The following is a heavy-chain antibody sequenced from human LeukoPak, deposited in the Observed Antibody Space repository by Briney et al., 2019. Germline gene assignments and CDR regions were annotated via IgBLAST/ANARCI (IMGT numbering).Heavy chain of an antibody. J-gene: IGHJ4*02. Sequence: GGSLRLSCAASGFTFSSYSMNWVRQAPGKGLEWVSYISSSSSTIYYADSVKGRFTISRDNAKNSLYLQMNSLRDEDTAVYYCATTRRWYSSSWRYWGQGTLVTVSS. CDR3: ATTRRWYSSSWRY. CDR1: GFTFSSYS. CDR2: ISSSSSTI. D-gene: IGHD6-13*01. V-gene: IGHV3-48*02.